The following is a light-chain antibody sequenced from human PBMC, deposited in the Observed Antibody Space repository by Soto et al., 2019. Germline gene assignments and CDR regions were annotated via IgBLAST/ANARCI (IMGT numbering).Light chain of an antibody. V-gene: IGLV2-14*01. CDR1: SSDVGGYNY. CDR2: EVS. CDR3: SSYTSSSTRV. Sequence: QSALTQPASVSGSPGQSITISCTGTSSDVGGYNYVSWYQQHPGKAPKLMIYEVSNRPSGVSNRVSVSKSGNTASLTISGLQAEDEDDYYCSSYTSSSTRVFGGGTKVTVL. J-gene: IGLJ3*02.